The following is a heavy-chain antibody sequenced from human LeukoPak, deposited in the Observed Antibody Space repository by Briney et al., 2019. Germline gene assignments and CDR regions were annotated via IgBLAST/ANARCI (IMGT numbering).Heavy chain of an antibody. CDR1: GYTFTSYG. V-gene: IGHV1-18*04. D-gene: IGHD2-15*01. Sequence: ASVKVSCKASGYTFTSYGISWVRQAPGQGLEWMGWISAYNGNTNYAQKLQGRVTMTTDTSTSTAYMELRSLRSDDTAVYYCARGGIYCSGSSCYSEPLPLDYWGQGTLVTVSS. CDR3: ARGGIYCSGSSCYSEPLPLDY. J-gene: IGHJ4*02. CDR2: ISAYNGNT.